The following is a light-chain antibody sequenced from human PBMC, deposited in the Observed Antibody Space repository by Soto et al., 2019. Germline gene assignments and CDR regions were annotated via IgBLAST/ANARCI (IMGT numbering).Light chain of an antibody. J-gene: IGKJ5*01. Sequence: EIVLTQSPGTLSLSPGERATLSCRASQSVSSSYLAWYQQKPGQAPRLLIYDASSRATGIPDRFSSSGSGTDFTLTISRLEPEDFAVYYCQQYGSSPSITFGQGTRXXIK. V-gene: IGKV3-20*01. CDR1: QSVSSSY. CDR2: DAS. CDR3: QQYGSSPSIT.